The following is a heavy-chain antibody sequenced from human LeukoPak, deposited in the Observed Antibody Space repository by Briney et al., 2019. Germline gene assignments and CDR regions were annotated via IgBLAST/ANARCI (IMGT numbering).Heavy chain of an antibody. CDR1: GYTLTSYG. Sequence: ASVKVSCKTSGYTLTSYGINWVRQAPGQRLEWMGWISVYNGNTNYPQKLQGRVTMTTDTSTSTAYMELRSLRSDDTAVYYCASGGRGYYYDISGYFDYWGQGTLVSVSS. CDR3: ASGGRGYYYDISGYFDY. D-gene: IGHD3-22*01. J-gene: IGHJ4*02. CDR2: ISVYNGNT. V-gene: IGHV1-18*01.